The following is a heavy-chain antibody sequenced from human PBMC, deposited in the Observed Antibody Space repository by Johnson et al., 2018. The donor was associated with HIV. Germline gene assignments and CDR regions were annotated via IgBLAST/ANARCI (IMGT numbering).Heavy chain of an antibody. Sequence: QVLLVESGGGVVQPGRSLRLSCAASGFTFSSYAMHWVRQAPGKGLEWVAVISYDGSNKYYADSVKGRFTISRDNSKNTLYLQMNSLRAEDTAVYYCARDQGVEMATIIGDDAFDIWGQGTMVTVSS. CDR3: ARDQGVEMATIIGDDAFDI. D-gene: IGHD5-24*01. V-gene: IGHV3-30-3*01. J-gene: IGHJ3*02. CDR1: GFTFSSYA. CDR2: ISYDGSNK.